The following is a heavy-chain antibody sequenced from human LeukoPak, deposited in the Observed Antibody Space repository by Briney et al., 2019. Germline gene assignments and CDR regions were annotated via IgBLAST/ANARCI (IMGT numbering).Heavy chain of an antibody. CDR1: GFTFSSYW. CDR3: ARVLIDDSSGYYYHY. V-gene: IGHV3-74*01. Sequence: PGGSLRLSCAASGFTFSSYWMHWVRQAPGKGLVWVSRINSDGSSTSYADSVKGRFTISRHNSKNTLYLQMNSLRAEDTAVYYCARVLIDDSSGYYYHYWGQGTLVTVSS. D-gene: IGHD3-22*01. CDR2: INSDGSST. J-gene: IGHJ4*02.